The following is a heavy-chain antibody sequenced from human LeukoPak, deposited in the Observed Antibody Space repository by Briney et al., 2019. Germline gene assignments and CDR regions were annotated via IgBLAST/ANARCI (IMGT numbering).Heavy chain of an antibody. CDR1: GASVSSASY. CDR3: ARSRAFNSGAFDP. V-gene: IGHV4-61*01. Sequence: PSETLSLTCTVSGASVSSASYWTWIRQPPGRGVEWIAHIYNGVNTNYNPSLKSRVTISVDTSKNQFSLRLNSVTAADTAVYYCARSRAFNSGAFDPWGQGSLVTVSS. J-gene: IGHJ5*02. CDR2: IYNGVNT. D-gene: IGHD1-26*01.